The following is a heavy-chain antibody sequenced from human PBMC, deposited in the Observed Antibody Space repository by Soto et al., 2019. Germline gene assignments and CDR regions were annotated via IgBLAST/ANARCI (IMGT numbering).Heavy chain of an antibody. V-gene: IGHV1-69*13. J-gene: IGHJ4*02. Sequence: SVKVSCKASGGTFSSYAISWVRQAPGQGLEWMGGIIPIFGTANYAQKFQGRVTITADESTSTAYMELSSLRSEDTAVYYCARDGGDGYNRGFVYWGQGTLVTVSS. CDR1: GGTFSSYA. CDR3: ARDGGDGYNRGFVY. CDR2: IIPIFGTA. D-gene: IGHD5-12*01.